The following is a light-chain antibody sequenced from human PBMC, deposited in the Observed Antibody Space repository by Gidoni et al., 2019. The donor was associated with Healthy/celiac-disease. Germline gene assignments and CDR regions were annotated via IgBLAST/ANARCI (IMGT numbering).Light chain of an antibody. J-gene: IGKJ1*01. CDR3: QQLNSYPRT. CDR1: QGISSY. Sequence: DIQVTQSPSFLSASVGDRVTITCRASQGISSYLAWYQQKPGKAPKLLIYAASTLQSGVPSRFSGSGSGTEFTLTISSLQPEDFATYYCQQLNSYPRTLGQGTKVEIK. CDR2: AAS. V-gene: IGKV1-9*01.